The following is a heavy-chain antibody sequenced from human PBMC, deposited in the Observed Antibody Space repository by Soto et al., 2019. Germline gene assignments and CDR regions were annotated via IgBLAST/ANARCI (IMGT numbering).Heavy chain of an antibody. V-gene: IGHV3-33*01. CDR3: GPDTLDY. J-gene: IGHJ4*02. CDR1: GFMFSSHG. CDR2: IWYDGNNK. Sequence: QVQLVESGGGVAQPGRSLRLSCAASGFMFSSHGMHWIRQAPGKGLEWVAVIWYDGNNKYYADSVKGRFTISRDNSKNTLYLQMNSLRVEDTAVYYCGPDTLDYWGQGTLVTVSS.